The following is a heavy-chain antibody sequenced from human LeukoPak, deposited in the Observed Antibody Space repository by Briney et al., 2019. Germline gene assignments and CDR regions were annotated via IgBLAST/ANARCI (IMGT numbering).Heavy chain of an antibody. J-gene: IGHJ4*02. CDR2: ISGSGGST. CDR1: GFTFSTYA. Sequence: GGSLRLSCAASGFTFSTYAMSWVRQAPGKGLEWVSAISGSGGSTSYADSVKGRFTISRDNSKNTLYLQMNSLRAEDTAVYYCARDLDFWSGYHDYWGQGTLVTVSS. CDR3: ARDLDFWSGYHDY. V-gene: IGHV3-23*01. D-gene: IGHD3-3*01.